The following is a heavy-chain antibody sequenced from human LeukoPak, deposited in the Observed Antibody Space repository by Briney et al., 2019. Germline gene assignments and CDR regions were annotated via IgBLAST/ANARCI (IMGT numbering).Heavy chain of an antibody. Sequence: SETLSLTCAVYGGSFTGYYWTWIRQPPGKGLEWIGEINHSGSTNYNPSLKSRVTISVGTSKNQFSLKLSPVTAADTAVYYCASLCSNGKIDYWGQGTLVTVSS. CDR1: GGSFTGYY. CDR3: ASLCSNGKIDY. D-gene: IGHD6-25*01. CDR2: INHSGST. J-gene: IGHJ4*02. V-gene: IGHV4-34*01.